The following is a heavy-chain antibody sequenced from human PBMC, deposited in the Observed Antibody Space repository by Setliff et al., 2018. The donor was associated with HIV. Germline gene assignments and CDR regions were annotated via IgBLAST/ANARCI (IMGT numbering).Heavy chain of an antibody. CDR3: AGPRGDEAFDI. CDR2: FIPILDIT. J-gene: IGHJ3*02. V-gene: IGHV1-69*10. Sequence: SVKVSCKASGDTSSTYAINWARQAPGQGLEWMGQFIPILDITNYAQKFQGRVTITADKSTNTMYMEMTSLTSEDTAVYYCAGPRGDEAFDIWGKGTMVTVS. CDR1: GDTSSTYA. D-gene: IGHD3-10*01.